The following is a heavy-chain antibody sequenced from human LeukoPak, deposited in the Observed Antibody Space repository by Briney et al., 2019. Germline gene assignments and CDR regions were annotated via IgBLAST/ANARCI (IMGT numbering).Heavy chain of an antibody. J-gene: IGHJ5*02. V-gene: IGHV4-38-2*02. CDR2: IYHSGST. D-gene: IGHD1-26*01. Sequence: SETLSLTCTVSGYSISSGCYWGWIRQPPGKGLEWIGSIYHSGSTYYNPSLKSRVTISVDTSKNQFSLKLSSVTAADTAVYYCARTSLWVGATLNWFDPWGQGTLVTVSS. CDR1: GYSISSGCY. CDR3: ARTSLWVGATLNWFDP.